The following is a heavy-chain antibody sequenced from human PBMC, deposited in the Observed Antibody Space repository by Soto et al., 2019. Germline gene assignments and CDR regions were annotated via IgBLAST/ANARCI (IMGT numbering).Heavy chain of an antibody. Sequence: QVQLQESGPGLVKPSETLSLTCTVSGGSVSSGSYYWSWIRQPPGKGLEWIGYIYYSGSTNYNPSLRSRGTISVDTSKNQFSLQLRSVTAADTAVYYCARGIEGWYQGRYYYGMDVWGQGTTVTVSS. CDR2: IYYSGST. CDR1: GGSVSSGSYY. J-gene: IGHJ6*02. CDR3: ARGIEGWYQGRYYYGMDV. D-gene: IGHD6-19*01. V-gene: IGHV4-61*01.